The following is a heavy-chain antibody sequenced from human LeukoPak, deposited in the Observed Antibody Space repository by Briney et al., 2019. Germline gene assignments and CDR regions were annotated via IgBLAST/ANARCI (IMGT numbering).Heavy chain of an antibody. J-gene: IGHJ6*03. CDR2: INPSGGST. Sequence: ASVKVSCKASGYTFTGYYMHWVRQAPGQGLEWMGIINPSGGSTSYAQKFQGRVTMTRDMSTSTVYMELSSLRSDDTAVYYCARPRVYYDILTGYPSDYYMDVWGKGTTVTISS. CDR1: GYTFTGYY. CDR3: ARPRVYYDILTGYPSDYYMDV. D-gene: IGHD3-9*01. V-gene: IGHV1-46*01.